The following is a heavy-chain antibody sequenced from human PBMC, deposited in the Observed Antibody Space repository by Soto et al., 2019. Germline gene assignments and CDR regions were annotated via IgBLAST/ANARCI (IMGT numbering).Heavy chain of an antibody. CDR3: ATAPWFGELSDY. D-gene: IGHD3-10*01. Sequence: VASVKVSCKVSGYTLTELSMHWVRQAPGKGLEWMGGFDPEDGETIYAQKFQGRVTMTEDTSTDTAYMELSSLRSEDTAVYYCATAPWFGELSDYWGQGTLVTV. V-gene: IGHV1-24*01. CDR1: GYTLTELS. J-gene: IGHJ4*02. CDR2: FDPEDGET.